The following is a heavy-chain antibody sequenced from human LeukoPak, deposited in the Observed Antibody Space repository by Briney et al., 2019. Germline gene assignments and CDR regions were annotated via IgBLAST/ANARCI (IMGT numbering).Heavy chain of an antibody. D-gene: IGHD1-26*01. Sequence: ASVKVSCKASGYTFTGYYMHWVRQAPGQGLEWMGWSNTNSGGTNYEKKYKGRVTMTRDTSINTAYMDLSRLRSDDTAVHYCARDPAAATNLEYWGQGTLVTVSS. CDR1: GYTFTGYY. J-gene: IGHJ4*02. CDR3: ARDPAAATNLEY. V-gene: IGHV1-2*02. CDR2: SNTNSGGT.